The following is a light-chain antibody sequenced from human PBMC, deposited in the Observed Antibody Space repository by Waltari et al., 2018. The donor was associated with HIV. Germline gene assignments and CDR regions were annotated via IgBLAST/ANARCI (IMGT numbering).Light chain of an antibody. CDR3: ASYTANDTVL. V-gene: IGLV2-14*03. Sequence: SGLTQPASLSGFPGQSITISCTGADRDFDFYNFISWYQQHPGKVPYLILFNVDRRASGISDRFSGSKSGNTASLTISGLQTEDEAIYYCASYTANDTVLFAGGTTVTVL. CDR1: DRDFDFYNF. J-gene: IGLJ2*01. CDR2: NVD.